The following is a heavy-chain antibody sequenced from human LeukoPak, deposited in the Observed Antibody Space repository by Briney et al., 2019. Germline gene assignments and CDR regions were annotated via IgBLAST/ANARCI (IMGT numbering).Heavy chain of an antibody. CDR3: ARGAYDSSGYYPDY. Sequence: SQTLSLTCTVSGGSISSGDYYWSWIRQPPGKGLEWIRYIYYSGSTYYNPSLKSRVTISVDTSKNQFSLKLSSVTAADTAVYYCARGAYDSSGYYPDYRGQGTLVTVSS. J-gene: IGHJ4*02. D-gene: IGHD3-22*01. CDR1: GGSISSGDYY. V-gene: IGHV4-30-4*08. CDR2: IYYSGST.